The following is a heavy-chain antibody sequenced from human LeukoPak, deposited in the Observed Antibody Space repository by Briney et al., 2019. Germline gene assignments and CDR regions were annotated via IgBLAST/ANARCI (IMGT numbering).Heavy chain of an antibody. V-gene: IGHV3-30*04. J-gene: IGHJ6*03. CDR2: ISYDGNNK. Sequence: PGGSLRLSCAASGFTFSSYAMHWVRQAPGKGLEWVAIISYDGNNKYYADSVKGRFTISRDNSKNTLYLQMNSLRAEDTAVYYCATPITMVRDPKKKQRGYYYYMDVWGKGTTVTVSS. CDR3: ATPITMVRDPKKKQRGYYYYMDV. D-gene: IGHD3-10*01. CDR1: GFTFSSYA.